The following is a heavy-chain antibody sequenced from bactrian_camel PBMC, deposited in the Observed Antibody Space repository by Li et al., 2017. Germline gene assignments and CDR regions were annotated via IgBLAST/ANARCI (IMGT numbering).Heavy chain of an antibody. Sequence: DVQLVESGGGSVQAGGSLRLSCTASGYTFNTYSWFRQAPGKEREGVAAIDTGDGSTYYLNSVEGRFTISHDNAKNTLYLQMNSLKPEDTALYHCVRDPTVEGTWSFADWGQGTQVTVS. CDR2: IDTGDGST. J-gene: IGHJ4*01. V-gene: IGHV3S31*01. CDR3: VRDPTVEGTWSFAD. D-gene: IGHD1*01. CDR1: GYTFNTY.